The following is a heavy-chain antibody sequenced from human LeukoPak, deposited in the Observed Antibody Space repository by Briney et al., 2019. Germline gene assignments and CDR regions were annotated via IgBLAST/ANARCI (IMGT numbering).Heavy chain of an antibody. D-gene: IGHD2-2*02. Sequence: GGSLRLSCAASGFTFSSYWMSWVRQAPGKGLEWVANIKQDGSEKYYVDSVKGRFTISRDNAKNSLYLQMNSLRAEDAAVYYCARGKQRHCSSSSCYTESDYWGQGILVTVSS. CDR2: IKQDGSEK. CDR1: GFTFSSYW. V-gene: IGHV3-7*01. CDR3: ARGKQRHCSSSSCYTESDY. J-gene: IGHJ4*02.